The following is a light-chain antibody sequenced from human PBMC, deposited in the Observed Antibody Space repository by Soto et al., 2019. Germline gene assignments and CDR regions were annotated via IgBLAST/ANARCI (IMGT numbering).Light chain of an antibody. CDR1: QSLLHSNGYNY. CDR3: MQALENPGVT. Sequence: DIVMTQSPLSLPVTPGEPASISCRSSQSLLHSNGYNYLDWYLQKPGQSPQLLIYLGSNRASGVPDRFSGGGSGTDFTQKIRRVEAEDVGVYYCMQALENPGVTFGGGTKVEIK. V-gene: IGKV2-28*01. J-gene: IGKJ4*01. CDR2: LGS.